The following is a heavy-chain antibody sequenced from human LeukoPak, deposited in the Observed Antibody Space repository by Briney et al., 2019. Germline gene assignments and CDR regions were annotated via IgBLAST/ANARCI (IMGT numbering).Heavy chain of an antibody. D-gene: IGHD6-6*01. CDR1: GYTFTGYY. Sequence: ASVKVSCKASGYTFTGYYMHWVRQAPGQGLEWMGWINPNSDGTNYAQKFQGRVTMTRDTSISTAYMELSRLRSDDTAVYYCARDLYSSSSRGDYWGQGTLVTVSS. CDR2: INPNSDGT. J-gene: IGHJ4*02. V-gene: IGHV1-2*02. CDR3: ARDLYSSSSRGDY.